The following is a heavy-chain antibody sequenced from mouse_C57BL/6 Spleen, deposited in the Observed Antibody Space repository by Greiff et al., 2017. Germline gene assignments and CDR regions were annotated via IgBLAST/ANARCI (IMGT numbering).Heavy chain of an antibody. J-gene: IGHJ2*01. CDR3: TRSSDYYGSHFDY. V-gene: IGHV1-7*01. CDR1: GYTFTSYW. D-gene: IGHD1-1*01. Sequence: QVQLQQSGAELAQPGASVKLSCKASGYTFTSYWMHWVKQRPGQGLEWIGYINPSSGYTKYNQKFKDKATLTADKSSSTAYMQLSSLTYEDSAVYYCTRSSDYYGSHFDYWGQGTTLTVSS. CDR2: INPSSGYT.